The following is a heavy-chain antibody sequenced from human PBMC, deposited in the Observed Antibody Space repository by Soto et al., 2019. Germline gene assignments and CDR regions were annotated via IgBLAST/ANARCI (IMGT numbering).Heavy chain of an antibody. CDR2: IYYSGST. J-gene: IGHJ5*02. CDR1: GASISNGDYY. V-gene: IGHV4-31*03. CDR3: ASIYDSSGYYYGNNWFDP. D-gene: IGHD3-22*01. Sequence: QVQLQESGPGLVKPSQTLSLTCTVSGASISNGDYYWSWIRQHPGKGLEWIGYIYYSGSTYYNPSLKSRVTISVDTSKTQCSLKLSSVTAADTAVYYCASIYDSSGYYYGNNWFDPWGQGTLVTVSS.